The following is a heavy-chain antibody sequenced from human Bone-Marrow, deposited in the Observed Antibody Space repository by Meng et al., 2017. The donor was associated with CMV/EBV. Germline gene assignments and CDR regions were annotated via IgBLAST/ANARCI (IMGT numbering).Heavy chain of an antibody. J-gene: IGHJ6*02. CDR1: GFTVSSNY. V-gene: IGHV3-53*01. CDR2: IYSGGST. D-gene: IGHD1-14*01. CDR3: ARDATEYGMDV. Sequence: ESLKISCSASGFTVSSNYMSWVRQAPGKGLEWVSVIYSGGSTYYADSVKGRFTISRDNSKNTLYLQMNSLRAEDTAVYYCARDATEYGMDVWGQGTTVTVSS.